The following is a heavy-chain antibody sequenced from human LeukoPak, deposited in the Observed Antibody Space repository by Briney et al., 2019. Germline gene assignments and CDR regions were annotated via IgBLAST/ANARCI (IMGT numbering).Heavy chain of an antibody. CDR2: IRYDGSNK. CDR1: GFTFSSYG. CDR3: AKDGVWFGGIYYMDV. J-gene: IGHJ6*03. Sequence: TGGSLRLSCAASGFTFSSYGMHWVRQAPGKGLEWVAFIRYDGSNKYYADSVKGRFTISRDNSKNTLYLQMNSLRAEDTAVYYCAKDGVWFGGIYYMDVWGKGTTVTISS. D-gene: IGHD3-10*01. V-gene: IGHV3-30*02.